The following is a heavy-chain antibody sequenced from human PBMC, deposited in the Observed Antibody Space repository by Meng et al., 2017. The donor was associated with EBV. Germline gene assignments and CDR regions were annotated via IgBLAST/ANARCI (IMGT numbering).Heavy chain of an antibody. V-gene: IGHV1-69*01. D-gene: IGHD3-10*01. CDR1: GGPFRYYA. CDR3: ASESGRGYTPDY. CDR2: FLPRLGAP. J-gene: IGHJ4*02. Sequence: QVEVVDVAAEVKKPGSSVKVSCKTSGGPFRYYAISWVRQAPGQGLEWLGGFLPRLGAPNYAQKFHGRVKITADESTSTHYMDLSSLRSEDTAIYYCASESGRGYTPDYWGQGTLVTVSS.